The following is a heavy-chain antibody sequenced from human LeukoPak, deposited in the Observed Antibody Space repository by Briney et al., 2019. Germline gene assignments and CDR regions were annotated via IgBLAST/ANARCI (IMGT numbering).Heavy chain of an antibody. Sequence: SETLSLTCTVSGDSVSSGSYYWSWIRQPPGKGLEWIGYIYYSGSTNYNPSLKSRVTISVDTSKNQFSLKLSSVTAADTAVYYCARMDTAISFDYWGQGTLVTVSS. D-gene: IGHD5-18*01. CDR1: GDSVSSGSYY. V-gene: IGHV4-61*01. CDR2: IYYSGST. CDR3: ARMDTAISFDY. J-gene: IGHJ4*02.